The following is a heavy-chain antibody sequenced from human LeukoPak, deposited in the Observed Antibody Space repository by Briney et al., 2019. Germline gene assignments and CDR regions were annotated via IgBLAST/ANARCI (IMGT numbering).Heavy chain of an antibody. J-gene: IGHJ3*02. Sequence: GGSLRLSCAASGFTLSIHWNHWVRQDPGKGLVRVSRLSNDGGSTNYADSVKGRFTISRDNAKNTLYLQMNSLRVDDTAVYYCARARAGSRNAFDMWGQGTMVTVSS. V-gene: IGHV3-74*01. CDR1: GFTLSIHW. CDR3: ARARAGSRNAFDM. CDR2: LSNDGGST.